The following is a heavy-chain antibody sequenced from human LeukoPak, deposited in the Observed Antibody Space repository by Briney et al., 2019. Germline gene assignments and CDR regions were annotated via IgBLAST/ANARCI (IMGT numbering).Heavy chain of an antibody. CDR2: TSGDGGNT. CDR3: ATGALYSSGRYYFDY. V-gene: IGHV3-23*01. CDR1: GFTFSSYA. J-gene: IGHJ4*02. D-gene: IGHD3-22*01. Sequence: GGSLRLSCAASGFTFSSYAMAWVRQARGKGLEWVSATSGDGGNTYHADSEKGRFTISRDNSKNTLYLQMNSLRAEDTAVYYCATGALYSSGRYYFDYWGQGTLVTVSS.